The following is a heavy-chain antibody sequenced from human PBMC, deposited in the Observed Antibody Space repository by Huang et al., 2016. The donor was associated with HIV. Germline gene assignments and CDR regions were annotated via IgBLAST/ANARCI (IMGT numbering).Heavy chain of an antibody. CDR3: ARLRWLSARNYAFDL. CDR2: PSDGGGT. J-gene: IGHJ3*01. Sequence: QLQLQQRDAGLLKPSETLSLTCAVSGGSFRGHYWSWIRQSPGTGLEWLGEPSDGGGTNYNPSLKSRVKCAVDTSKNQFSLRLTSVTAADTAVYYCARLRWLSARNYAFDLWGQGTLVTVSS. D-gene: IGHD5-12*01. V-gene: IGHV4-34*02. CDR1: GGSFRGHY.